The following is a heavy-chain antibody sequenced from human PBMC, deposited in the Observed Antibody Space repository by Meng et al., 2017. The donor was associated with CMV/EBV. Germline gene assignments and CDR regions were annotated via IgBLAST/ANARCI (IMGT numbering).Heavy chain of an antibody. CDR1: GFTFSSYS. Sequence: GGSLRLSCAASGFTFSSYSMNWVRQAPGKGLEWFSSISSSSSYIYYADSVKGRFTISRDNAKNSLYLQMNSLRAEDTAVYYCARVGYSNYEPLYYYYGMDVWGQGTTVTVSS. J-gene: IGHJ6*02. V-gene: IGHV3-21*01. D-gene: IGHD4-11*01. CDR3: ARVGYSNYEPLYYYYGMDV. CDR2: ISSSSSYI.